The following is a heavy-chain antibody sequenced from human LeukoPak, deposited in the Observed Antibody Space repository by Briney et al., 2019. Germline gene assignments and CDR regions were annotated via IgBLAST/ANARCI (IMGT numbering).Heavy chain of an antibody. CDR2: TSNDGNEE. CDR3: ASSYSSGWYGVY. Sequence: GGSLRLSCAASRLTISYYGMHWVRQAPGKGLEWVAVTSNDGNEEYYADSVKGRFTISRDNSKNTLYLQMNSLRAEDTAVYYCASSYSSGWYGVYWGQGTLVTVSS. D-gene: IGHD6-19*01. V-gene: IGHV3-30*03. J-gene: IGHJ4*02. CDR1: RLTISYYG.